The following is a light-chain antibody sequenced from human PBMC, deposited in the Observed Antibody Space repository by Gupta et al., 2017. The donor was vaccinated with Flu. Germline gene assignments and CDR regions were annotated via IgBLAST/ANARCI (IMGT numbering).Light chain of an antibody. J-gene: IGLJ2*01. CDR1: SGHSSYA. CDR3: QTWGNGKL. CDR2: INSDGSH. V-gene: IGLV4-69*01. Sequence: QLVLTQSPSASASLGASVKLTCTLSSGHSSYAIAWHQQQPERGPRYLMKINSDGSHIKGDGIPDRFSGSSSGAERYLTISSLQSEDEADYYCQTWGNGKLFGGGTKLTVL.